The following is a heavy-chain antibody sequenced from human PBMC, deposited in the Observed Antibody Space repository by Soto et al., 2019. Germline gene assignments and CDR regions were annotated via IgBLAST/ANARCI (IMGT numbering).Heavy chain of an antibody. CDR3: ARATKGARDWYFDL. Sequence: QVQVVQSEVEVRRPGASVRVSCKASGFTLDNHAMGWVRQAPGQGLEWRALISAFVYNDAKKYARKFLGRLTMSRDTSPNTVYMDLTSLRAEDTAIYYCARATKGARDWYFDLWGRGTLVVVSS. CDR2: ISAFVYNDAK. J-gene: IGHJ2*01. V-gene: IGHV1-18*01. D-gene: IGHD3-16*01. CDR1: GFTLDNHA.